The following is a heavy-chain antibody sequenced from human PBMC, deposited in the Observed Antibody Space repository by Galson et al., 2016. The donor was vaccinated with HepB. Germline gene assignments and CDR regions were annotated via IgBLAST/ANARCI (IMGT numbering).Heavy chain of an antibody. CDR3: AKVKYDSRSYTPYY. D-gene: IGHD3-22*01. CDR2: LSSSGMNT. Sequence: SLRLSCAASGFPFSNYTMIWVRQAPGKGLEWVSGLSSSGMNTHYADSVKGRFTISRDNSKNTLYLQMNGLRVEDTAIYNCAKVKYDSRSYTPYYWGQGILVTVPS. J-gene: IGHJ4*02. CDR1: GFPFSNYT. V-gene: IGHV3-23*01.